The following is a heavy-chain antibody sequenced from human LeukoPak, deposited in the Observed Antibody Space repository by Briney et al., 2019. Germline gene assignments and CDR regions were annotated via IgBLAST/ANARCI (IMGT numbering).Heavy chain of an antibody. CDR3: ASLNYDILTGYYTGWFDP. D-gene: IGHD3-9*01. V-gene: IGHV4-34*01. CDR1: GGSFSGYY. Sequence: SETLSLTCVVYGGSFSGYYWSWIRQPPGKGLEWIGEINHSGSTNYNPSLKSRVTISVDTSKNQFSLKLSSVTAADTAVYYCASLNYDILTGYYTGWFDPWGQRTLVTVSS. J-gene: IGHJ5*02. CDR2: INHSGST.